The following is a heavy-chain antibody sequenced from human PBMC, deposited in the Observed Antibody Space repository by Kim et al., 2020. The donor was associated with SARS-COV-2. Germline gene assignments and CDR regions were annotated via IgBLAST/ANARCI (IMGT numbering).Heavy chain of an antibody. V-gene: IGHV3-33*01. CDR3: ARDRRDYCSSTSCYYYFDY. J-gene: IGHJ4*02. CDR1: GFTFSSYG. D-gene: IGHD2-2*01. CDR2: IWYDGSNK. Sequence: GGSLRLSCAASGFTFSSYGMHWVRQAPGKGLEWVAVIWYDGSNKYYADSVKGRFTISRDNSKNTLYLQMNSLRAEDTAVYYCARDRRDYCSSTSCYYYFDYWGQGTLVTVSS.